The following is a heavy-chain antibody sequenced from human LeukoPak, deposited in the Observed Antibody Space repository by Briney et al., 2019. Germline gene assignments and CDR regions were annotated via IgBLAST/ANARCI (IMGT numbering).Heavy chain of an antibody. CDR2: IKQDGSEK. J-gene: IGHJ4*02. Sequence: GVLRLSCAASGFTFSSYWMSWVRQAPGKGLEWVANIKQDGSEKYYVDSVKGRFTISRDNAKNSLYLQMNSLKPEDTAVYYCARVAEAAAFDSWGQGTLVTVSS. D-gene: IGHD6-13*01. V-gene: IGHV3-7*01. CDR3: ARVAEAAAFDS. CDR1: GFTFSSYW.